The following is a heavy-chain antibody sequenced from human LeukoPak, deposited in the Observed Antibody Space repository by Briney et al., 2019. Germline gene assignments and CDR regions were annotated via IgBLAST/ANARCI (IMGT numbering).Heavy chain of an antibody. CDR2: IYYSGST. J-gene: IGHJ4*02. V-gene: IGHV4-39*01. D-gene: IGHD2-2*01. Sequence: PSETLSLTCTVSGGSISSSSYYWGWIRQPPGKGLEWIGSIYYSGSTYYNPSLKSRVTISVDTSKNQFSLKLSSVTAADTAVYYCARPRGRYCSSTSCTRGAYYFDYWGQGTLVTVSS. CDR3: ARPRGRYCSSTSCTRGAYYFDY. CDR1: GGSISSSSYY.